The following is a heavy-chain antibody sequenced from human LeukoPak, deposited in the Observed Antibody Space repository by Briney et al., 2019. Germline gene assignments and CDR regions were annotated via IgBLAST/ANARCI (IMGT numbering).Heavy chain of an antibody. J-gene: IGHJ5*02. CDR3: AKDFEDTALFKS. CDR1: GYTFTTYP. D-gene: IGHD5-18*01. CDR2: IGVYNGDT. V-gene: IGHV1-18*01. Sequence: ASVKVSCKASGYTFTTYPMNWVRQAPGQGLEWMGWIGVYNGDTNYAQKFQGRVTMTADTSTTTAYLELGGLTSDDTAVYYCAKDFEDTALFKSWGQGTLVTVSS.